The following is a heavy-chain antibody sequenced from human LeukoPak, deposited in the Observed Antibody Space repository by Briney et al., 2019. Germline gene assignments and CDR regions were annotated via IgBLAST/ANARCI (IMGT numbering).Heavy chain of an antibody. CDR3: AKRRELYFDN. CDR1: GFTFSSYG. CDR2: IRYDGSNK. D-gene: IGHD1-26*01. Sequence: GGSLRLSCAASGFTFSSYGMQWVRQAPAKGLEWVAFIRYDGSNKYYADSVKGRFTISRDNSKNTLYLQMNSLRAEDTAVYYCAKRRELYFDNWGQGTLVTVSS. V-gene: IGHV3-30*02. J-gene: IGHJ4*02.